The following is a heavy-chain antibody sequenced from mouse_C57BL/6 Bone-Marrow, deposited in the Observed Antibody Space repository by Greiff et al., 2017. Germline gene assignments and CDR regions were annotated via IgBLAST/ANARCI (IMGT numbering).Heavy chain of an antibody. Sequence: EVKLEESGGGLVQPGGSLKLSCAASGFTFSDYGMAWVRQAPRKGPEWVAFISNLAYSIYYADTVTGRFTISRENAKNTLYLEMSSLRSEDTAMYYCARQGIYYDYDVRVYWYFDVWGTGTTVTVSS. V-gene: IGHV5-15*04. J-gene: IGHJ1*03. D-gene: IGHD2-4*01. CDR1: GFTFSDYG. CDR3: ARQGIYYDYDVRVYWYFDV. CDR2: ISNLAYSI.